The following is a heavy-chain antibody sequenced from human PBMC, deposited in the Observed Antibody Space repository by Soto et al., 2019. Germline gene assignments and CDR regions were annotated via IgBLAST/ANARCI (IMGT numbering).Heavy chain of an antibody. J-gene: IGHJ5*02. CDR1: GFSLRSYS. V-gene: IGHV3-48*02. CDR3: VRDADRVPGGQHILHGDL. CDR2: IAGGRSAT. Sequence: EVQLVASGGGLVQPGGSLRLSCVASGFSLRSYSMNWVRQAPVKGLEWLSYIAGGRSATYYADSVKGRFTISRDNAKNSVYLKVDSLRDEDKGLYYCVRDADRVPGGQHILHGDLWGREPLVTVSS. D-gene: IGHD3-16*01.